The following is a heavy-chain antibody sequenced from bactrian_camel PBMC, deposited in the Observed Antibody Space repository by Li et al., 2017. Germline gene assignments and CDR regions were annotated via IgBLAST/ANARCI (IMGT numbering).Heavy chain of an antibody. D-gene: IGHD3*01. Sequence: HVQLVESGGGSVQGGGSLRLSCAASRYTVSSSCMGWFRQAPGKERESIARVDIDDRTTFSESVKGRFTSSKDNAKNTLYLQMNTLKPKDTALYYCATRTDCGWGSTASLLKVVYQIWGQGTQVTVS. CDR1: RYTVSSSC. CDR3: ATRTDCGWGSTASLLKVVYQI. J-gene: IGHJ4*01. CDR2: VDIDDRT. V-gene: IGHV3S9*01.